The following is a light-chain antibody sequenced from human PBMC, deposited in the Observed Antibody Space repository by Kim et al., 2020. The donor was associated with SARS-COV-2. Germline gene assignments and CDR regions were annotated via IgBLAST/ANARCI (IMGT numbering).Light chain of an antibody. J-gene: IGLJ1*01. Sequence: QSALTQPASVSGSPGQSITISCTGTSSDIGAFTYVSWHQQYSGKAPKLIIYGVNNRPSGLSDRFSASKSVNTASLTISGLQAEDEADYYCSSYTTRNTYVFGTGTKVTVL. CDR3: SSYTTRNTYV. CDR2: GVN. CDR1: SSDIGAFTY. V-gene: IGLV2-14*03.